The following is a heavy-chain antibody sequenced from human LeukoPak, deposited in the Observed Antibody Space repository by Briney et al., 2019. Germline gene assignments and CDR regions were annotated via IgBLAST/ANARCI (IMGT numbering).Heavy chain of an antibody. CDR2: ISYDGSNK. CDR3: AKVMSLYYSYGMDV. J-gene: IGHJ6*02. D-gene: IGHD3-10*02. Sequence: GGSLRLSCAASGFTFSSYGMHWVRQAPGKGLEWVAVISYDGSNKYYADSVKGRFTISRDNSKNTLYLQMNSLRAEDTAVYYCAKVMSLYYSYGMDVWGQGTTVTVSS. V-gene: IGHV3-30*18. CDR1: GFTFSSYG.